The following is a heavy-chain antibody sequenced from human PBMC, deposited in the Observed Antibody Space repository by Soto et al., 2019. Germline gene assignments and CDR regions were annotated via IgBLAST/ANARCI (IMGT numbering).Heavy chain of an antibody. CDR1: GYTFTSYY. Sequence: ASVKVSCKASGYTFTSYYMHWVRQAPGQGLECMGIINPSGGSTSYAQKFQGRVTMTRDTSTSTVYMELSSLRSEDTAVYYCARRYSSRTFDYWGQGTLVTVSS. D-gene: IGHD6-13*01. CDR3: ARRYSSRTFDY. CDR2: INPSGGST. J-gene: IGHJ4*02. V-gene: IGHV1-46*01.